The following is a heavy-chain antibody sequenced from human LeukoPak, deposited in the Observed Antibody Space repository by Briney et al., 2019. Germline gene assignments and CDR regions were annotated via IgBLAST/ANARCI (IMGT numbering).Heavy chain of an antibody. Sequence: SETLSLTCAVSGGSISSSNWWSGVRPPPGKGLEWIGEIYHSGSTNYNPSLKSRVTISVDKSKNQFSLKLSSVTAADTAVYYCARDHTVNDAFDIWGQGTMVTVSS. D-gene: IGHD4-17*01. CDR3: ARDHTVNDAFDI. J-gene: IGHJ3*02. CDR2: IYHSGST. V-gene: IGHV4-4*02. CDR1: GGSISSSNW.